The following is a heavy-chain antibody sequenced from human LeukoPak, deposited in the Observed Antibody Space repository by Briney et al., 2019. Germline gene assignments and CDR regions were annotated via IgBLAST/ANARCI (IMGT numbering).Heavy chain of an antibody. V-gene: IGHV3-23*01. CDR3: AKDGGYSSSTSCYLDY. Sequence: GSLRLSCAASGFTFRSYAMSWVRQAPGKGLEWVSAISGSGGSTYYADSVKGRFTISRDNSKNTLYLQMNSLRAEDTAVYYCAKDGGYSSSTSCYLDYWGQGTLVTVSS. CDR2: ISGSGGST. CDR1: GFTFRSYA. D-gene: IGHD2-2*01. J-gene: IGHJ4*02.